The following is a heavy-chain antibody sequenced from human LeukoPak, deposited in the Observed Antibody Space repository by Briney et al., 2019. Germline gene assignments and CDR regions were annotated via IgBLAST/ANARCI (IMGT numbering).Heavy chain of an antibody. CDR1: GYSISSGYY. D-gene: IGHD3-9*01. V-gene: IGHV4-38-2*02. CDR2: IYHSGST. J-gene: IGHJ4*02. CDR3: ARVQILRDYDILTGWIRPFDY. Sequence: SETLSLTCTVSGYSISSGYYWGWIRQPPGKGLEWIGSIYHSGSTYYNPSLKSRVTISVDTSKNQFSLKLSSVTAADTAVYYCARVQILRDYDILTGWIRPFDYWGQGTLVTVSS.